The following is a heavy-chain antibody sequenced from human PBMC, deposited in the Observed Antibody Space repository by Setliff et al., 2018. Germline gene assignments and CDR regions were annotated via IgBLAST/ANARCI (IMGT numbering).Heavy chain of an antibody. CDR2: INHSGRT. CDR1: GGSFSTYY. D-gene: IGHD1-26*01. J-gene: IGHJ5*02. Sequence: SETLSLTCAVYGGSFSTYYWIWIRQPPGKGLEWIGEINHSGRTNYNPSLKSRVTISVDTSKNQFSLKLSSVTAADTALYYCARGVYWYRTPSFDPWGQGTRVTVSS. CDR3: ARGVYWYRTPSFDP. V-gene: IGHV4-34*01.